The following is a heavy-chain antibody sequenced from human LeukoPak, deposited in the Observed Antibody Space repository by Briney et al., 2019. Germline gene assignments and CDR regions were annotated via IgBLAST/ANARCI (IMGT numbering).Heavy chain of an antibody. CDR3: ARVSGEADIVVVPVADPPLDY. CDR1: GGSFCGYY. CDR2: LILSGIA. D-gene: IGHD2-2*01. Sequence: PSGSLSVTCAVYGGSFCGYYWSWIRPRPGKRLWWIGELILSGIANYKTSLKSRATISVDTSKTQFSLKCSSITAAATAVYYCARVSGEADIVVVPVADPPLDYWGQGNLVTVSS. V-gene: IGHV4-34*12. J-gene: IGHJ4*02.